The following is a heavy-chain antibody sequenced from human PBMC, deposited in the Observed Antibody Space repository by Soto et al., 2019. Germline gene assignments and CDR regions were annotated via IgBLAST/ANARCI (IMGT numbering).Heavy chain of an antibody. Sequence: QVQLQQWGAGLLKPSETLSLTCAVYGKSLIGYSWSWIRQPPGKGLRWIGEINHSGNTNYNPSLKSRVTISVDTSKNQLFLNLSSVTAADTAMYYCARHHVRGRTIAGAAEFWGQGTLVTVSS. CDR1: GKSLIGYS. D-gene: IGHD1-26*01. V-gene: IGHV4-34*01. CDR2: INHSGNT. CDR3: ARHHVRGRTIAGAAEF. J-gene: IGHJ4*02.